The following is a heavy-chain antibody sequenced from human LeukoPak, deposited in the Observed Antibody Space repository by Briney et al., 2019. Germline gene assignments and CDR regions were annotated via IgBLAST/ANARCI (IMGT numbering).Heavy chain of an antibody. CDR1: GGSISSSNYY. J-gene: IGHJ4*02. V-gene: IGHV4-39*07. CDR2: IYHSGST. CDR3: ARTGYYDILTGRMLPEFDY. Sequence: PSETLSLTCTVSGGSISSSNYYWGWIRQPPGKGLEWIGSIYHSGSTYYNPSLKSRVTISVDTSKNQFSLNLSSVTAADTAVYYCARTGYYDILTGRMLPEFDYWGQGTLVAVSP. D-gene: IGHD3-9*01.